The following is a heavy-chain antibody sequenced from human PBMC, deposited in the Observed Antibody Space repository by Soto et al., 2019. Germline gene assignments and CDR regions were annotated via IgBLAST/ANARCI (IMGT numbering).Heavy chain of an antibody. V-gene: IGHV3-33*01. CDR3: ARDDSVGLRSPLYYYYGMDV. D-gene: IGHD2-15*01. Sequence: GGSLRLSCAASGFTFSSYGMHWVRQAPGKGLEWVAVIWYDGSNKYYADSVKGRFTISRENSKNTLYLQMNSLRAEDTAVYYCARDDSVGLRSPLYYYYGMDVWGQGTTVTVSS. CDR1: GFTFSSYG. CDR2: IWYDGSNK. J-gene: IGHJ6*02.